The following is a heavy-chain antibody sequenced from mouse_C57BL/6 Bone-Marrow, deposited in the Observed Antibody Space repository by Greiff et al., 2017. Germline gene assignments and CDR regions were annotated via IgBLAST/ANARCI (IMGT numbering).Heavy chain of an antibody. CDR1: GYTFTSYW. CDR3: AINGGILL. CDR2: IYPGSGST. J-gene: IGHJ3*01. V-gene: IGHV1-55*01. Sequence: QVQLQQPGAELVKPGASVKMSCKASGYTFTSYWITWVKQRPGQGLEWIGDIYPGSGSTNYNQKFKGKATLTVDKSSSTAYMQLSSLTSEDSAVYYCAINGGILLWGQGTLVTVSA. D-gene: IGHD1-1*01.